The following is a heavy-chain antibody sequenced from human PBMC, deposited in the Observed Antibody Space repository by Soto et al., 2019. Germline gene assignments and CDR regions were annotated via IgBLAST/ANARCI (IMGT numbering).Heavy chain of an antibody. CDR2: IYSGGSP. D-gene: IGHD3-22*01. CDR3: ARDLGGYYSIDY. V-gene: IGHV3-53*02. CDR1: GFTVSSNY. J-gene: IGHJ4*02. Sequence: EVQLVETGGGLIQPGGSLRLSCAASGFTVSSNYMSWVRQAPGKGLEWVAVIYSGGSPYYADSVKGRFTISRDNAKDTLYLQMNSLRAEDTAVYYCARDLGGYYSIDYWGQGPLVTVSS.